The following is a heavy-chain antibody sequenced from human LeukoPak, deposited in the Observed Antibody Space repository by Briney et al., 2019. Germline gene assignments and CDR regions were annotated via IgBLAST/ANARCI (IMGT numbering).Heavy chain of an antibody. V-gene: IGHV1-69*13. D-gene: IGHD3-9*01. CDR2: IIPIFGTA. CDR1: GGTFSSYA. J-gene: IGHJ6*03. Sequence: ASVKVSCKASGGTFSSYAISWVRQAPGQGLEWMGGIIPIFGTANYAQKFQGRVTITADESTSTAYMELSSLRSEDTAVYYCARDARGISDILTGYYPEYYYYYYMDVWGKGTTVTISS. CDR3: ARDARGISDILTGYYPEYYYYYYMDV.